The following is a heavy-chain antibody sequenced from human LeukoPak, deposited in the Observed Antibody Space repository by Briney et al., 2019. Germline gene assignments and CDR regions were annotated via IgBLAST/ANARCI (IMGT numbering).Heavy chain of an antibody. V-gene: IGHV3-23*01. Sequence: PGGSLRLSCAASGFTFSSYGMSWARQAPGKRLEWVSAISGSGGSTYYADSVKGRFTISRDNSKNTLYLQMNSLRAEDTAVYYCAKAEKRTSLTTVTRGYMDVWGKGTTVTVSS. CDR2: ISGSGGST. CDR1: GFTFSSYG. D-gene: IGHD4-17*01. CDR3: AKAEKRTSLTTVTRGYMDV. J-gene: IGHJ6*03.